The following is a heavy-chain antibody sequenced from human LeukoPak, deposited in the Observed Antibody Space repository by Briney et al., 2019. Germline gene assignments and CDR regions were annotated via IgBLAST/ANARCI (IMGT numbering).Heavy chain of an antibody. Sequence: ASVKVSCKASGGTFSSYAISWVRQAPGQGLEWMGWISAYNGNTNYAQKLQGRVTMTTDTSTSTAYMELRSLRSDDTAVYYCARVPDIVLIIDYWGQGTLVTVSS. V-gene: IGHV1-18*01. J-gene: IGHJ4*02. CDR3: ARVPDIVLIIDY. CDR1: GGTFSSYA. CDR2: ISAYNGNT. D-gene: IGHD2-8*01.